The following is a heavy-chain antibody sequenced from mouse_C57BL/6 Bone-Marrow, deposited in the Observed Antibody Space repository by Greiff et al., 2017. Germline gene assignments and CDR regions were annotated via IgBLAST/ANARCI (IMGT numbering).Heavy chain of an antibody. V-gene: IGHV1-63*01. Sequence: QVQLHQSGAELVRPGTSVKMSCKASGYTFTNYWIGWAKQRPGHGLEWIGDIYPGGGYTNYNEKFKGKATLTTDKASSTAYMQFSSLTSDDSAIYYCARSGVYYGSRHAMDYWGQGTSVTVSS. CDR1: GYTFTNYW. CDR3: ARSGVYYGSRHAMDY. J-gene: IGHJ4*01. CDR2: IYPGGGYT. D-gene: IGHD1-1*01.